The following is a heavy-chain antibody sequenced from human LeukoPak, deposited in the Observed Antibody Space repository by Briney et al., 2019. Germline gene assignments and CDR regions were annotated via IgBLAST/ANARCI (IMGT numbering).Heavy chain of an antibody. D-gene: IGHD1-26*01. CDR1: GFTFSSYW. CDR2: INSDGSST. Sequence: GGSLRLSCAASGFTFSSYWMHWVRQAPGKGPVWVSRINSDGSSTSYADSVKGRFTISRDNAKNTLYLQMNSLRAEDTAVYYCARCISGSYRVGAFDIWGQGTMVTASS. J-gene: IGHJ3*02. CDR3: ARCISGSYRVGAFDI. V-gene: IGHV3-74*01.